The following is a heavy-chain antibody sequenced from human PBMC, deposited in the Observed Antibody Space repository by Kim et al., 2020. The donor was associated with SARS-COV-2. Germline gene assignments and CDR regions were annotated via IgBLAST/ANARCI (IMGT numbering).Heavy chain of an antibody. CDR2: INPNTAAT. V-gene: IGHV1-2*02. D-gene: IGHD4-17*01. CDR1: GYRFNDYY. CDR3: ARIAFRVTTKGDDY. Sequence: ASVKVSCKASGYRFNDYYMHWVRQAPGQGLEWMGWINPNTAATNYAQKFQGRITLTKDTPIGTAYMELRSLRSDDTAVYYCARIAFRVTTKGDDYWGQGTLVTVSA. J-gene: IGHJ4*02.